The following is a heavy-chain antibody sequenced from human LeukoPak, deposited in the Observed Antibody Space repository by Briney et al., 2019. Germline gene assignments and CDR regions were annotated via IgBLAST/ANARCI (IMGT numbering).Heavy chain of an antibody. CDR1: GFAFSHYG. D-gene: IGHD6-13*01. Sequence: GRSLRLSCAASGFAFSHYGMHWLRQAPGTGLEWVAVMWYDGSNEAYADSVRGRFTISRDNSENRLYLQMSSLRVEDTAVYYCAREHTIAATGTHWFAPWGQGTLVTVSS. CDR2: MWYDGSNE. J-gene: IGHJ5*02. CDR3: AREHTIAATGTHWFAP. V-gene: IGHV3-33*01.